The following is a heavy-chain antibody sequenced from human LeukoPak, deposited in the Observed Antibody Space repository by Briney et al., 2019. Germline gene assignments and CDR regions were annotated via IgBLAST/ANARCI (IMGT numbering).Heavy chain of an antibody. CDR3: ARDGSSSWFSYYYYGMDV. Sequence: ASVTVSCKASGYTFTSYDINWVRQATGQGREWMGWMNPNSGNTGYAQKFQGRVTMTRNTSISTAYMELSSLRSEDTAVYYCARDGSSSWFSYYYYGMDVWGQGTTVTVSS. D-gene: IGHD6-13*01. CDR2: MNPNSGNT. J-gene: IGHJ6*02. CDR1: GYTFTSYD. V-gene: IGHV1-8*01.